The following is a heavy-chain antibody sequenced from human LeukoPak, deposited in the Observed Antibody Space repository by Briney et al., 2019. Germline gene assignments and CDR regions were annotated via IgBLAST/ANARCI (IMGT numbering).Heavy chain of an antibody. CDR1: GFTFSDHY. CDR2: ISRSSSYT. Sequence: GGSLRLSCAASGFTFSDHYMTWIRQAPGKGLEWLSYISRSSSYTKYADSVKGRSTISRDNAKNSLYLQMNSLRADDTAVYYCAREGSGYDDRLFDYWGPGTLVTVSS. D-gene: IGHD5-12*01. CDR3: AREGSGYDDRLFDY. J-gene: IGHJ4*02. V-gene: IGHV3-11*05.